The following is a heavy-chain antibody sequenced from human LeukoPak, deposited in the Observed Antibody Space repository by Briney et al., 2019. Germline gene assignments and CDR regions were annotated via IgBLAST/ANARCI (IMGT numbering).Heavy chain of an antibody. CDR2: INHSGST. D-gene: IGHD2-15*01. CDR1: GGSFSGYY. Sequence: SETLSLTCAVYGGSFSGYYWSWIRQPPGKGLEWIGEINHSGSTNYNPSLKSRVTISIDTSKNQFSLKLSSVTAADTAVYYCARQFCSGGSCYPYFDYWGRGTLVTVSS. J-gene: IGHJ4*02. CDR3: ARQFCSGGSCYPYFDY. V-gene: IGHV4-34*01.